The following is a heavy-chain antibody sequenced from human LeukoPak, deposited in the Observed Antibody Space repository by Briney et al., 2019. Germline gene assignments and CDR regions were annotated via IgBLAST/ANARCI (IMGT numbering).Heavy chain of an antibody. V-gene: IGHV1-2*02. CDR3: ARSVVGSSVFCYVCAEYFQY. D-gene: IGHD2-2*01. Sequence: GASVNVSCKASGYTFTGYYIHWVRQAPGQGLEWMGWMNPDTGGTSYAQNFRGRVTMTGDTSISTAYLELSRVTSDDTAVYFCARSVVGSSVFCYVCAEYFQYWGQGTLVTVSS. CDR2: MNPDTGGT. J-gene: IGHJ1*01. CDR1: GYTFTGYY.